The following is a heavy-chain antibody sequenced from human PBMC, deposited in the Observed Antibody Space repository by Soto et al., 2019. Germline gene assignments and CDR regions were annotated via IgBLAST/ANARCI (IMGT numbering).Heavy chain of an antibody. J-gene: IGHJ4*02. D-gene: IGHD7-27*01. CDR2: INAGYGNT. V-gene: IGHV1-3*01. Sequence: ASVKVSCKASGYTFSSYAMHWVRQAPGQRLEWMGWINAGYGNTKSSQKFQDRVTISRDTSASTAYMELTSLRSEDTAVYYCARDTGEGTFDFWGQGTLVTDSS. CDR1: GYTFSSYA. CDR3: ARDTGEGTFDF.